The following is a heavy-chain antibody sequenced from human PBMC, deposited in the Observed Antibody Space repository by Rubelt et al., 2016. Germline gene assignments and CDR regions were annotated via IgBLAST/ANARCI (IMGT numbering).Heavy chain of an antibody. Sequence: QVQLQESGPGLVKPSETLSLTCTVSGGSISSYYWSWIRQPAGKGLEWIGRIYTSGSTTYNPSLKSRVPMSADTAKNLFSLKLSSVTGADTAVYYCARMGSYWEYGNWFDPCGQGTLVTVAS. CDR3: ARMGSYWEYGNWFDP. CDR1: GGSISSYY. V-gene: IGHV4-4*07. D-gene: IGHD1-26*01. CDR2: IYTSGST. J-gene: IGHJ5*02.